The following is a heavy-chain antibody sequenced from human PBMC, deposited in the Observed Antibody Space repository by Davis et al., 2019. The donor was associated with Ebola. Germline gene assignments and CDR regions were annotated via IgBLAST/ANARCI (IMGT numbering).Heavy chain of an antibody. CDR1: GGSFSGYY. D-gene: IGHD3-10*01. J-gene: IGHJ5*02. CDR3: ARGSPRFYYGSGSYYRP. CDR2: INHSGST. Sequence: GSLRLSCAVYGGSFSGYYWSWIRQPPGKGLEWIGEINHSGSTNYNPSLKSRVTISVDTSKNQFSLKLSSVTAADTAVYYCARGSPRFYYGSGSYYRPWGQGTLVTVSS. V-gene: IGHV4-34*01.